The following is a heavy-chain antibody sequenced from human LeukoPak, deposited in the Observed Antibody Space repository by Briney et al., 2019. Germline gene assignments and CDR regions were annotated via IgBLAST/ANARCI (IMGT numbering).Heavy chain of an antibody. J-gene: IGHJ5*02. Sequence: PGGSLRLSCAVSGFTVSTSYMNWVRQAPGKGLQWVSTIYSGGSTFHAASVKGRFTVSRDNSRNTLYLQMDSLRPEDTAVYYCARDTSYSPWGQGTLVTVSS. CDR2: IYSGGST. CDR1: GFTVSTSY. V-gene: IGHV3-66*02. D-gene: IGHD2/OR15-2a*01. CDR3: ARDTSYSP.